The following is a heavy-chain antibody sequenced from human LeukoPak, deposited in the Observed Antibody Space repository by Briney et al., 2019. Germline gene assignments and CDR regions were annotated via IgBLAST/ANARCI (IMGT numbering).Heavy chain of an antibody. CDR3: ASRRFGYSSGRYPDYYYYYYMDV. CDR2: IKQDGSEK. D-gene: IGHD6-19*01. CDR1: GFTFSSYW. J-gene: IGHJ6*03. V-gene: IGHV3-7*01. Sequence: GGSLRLSCAASGFTFSSYWMSWVRQAPGKGLEWVANIKQDGSEKYYVDSVKGRSTISRDNAKNSLYLQMNSLRAEDTAVYYCASRRFGYSSGRYPDYYYYYYMDVWGKGTTVTVSS.